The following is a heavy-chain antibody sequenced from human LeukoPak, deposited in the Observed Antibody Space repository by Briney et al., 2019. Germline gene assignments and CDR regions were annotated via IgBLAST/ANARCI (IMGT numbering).Heavy chain of an antibody. CDR3: ARDDAPGGGYLDY. Sequence: GGSLRLSCAASGFTFNNYAMSWVRQAAGKGLGWVSRVSGSGDSTSNADSVKGRFTISRDNSKNTLYLQMNSLRAEDTALYYCARDDAPGGGYLDYWGQGTLVTVSS. CDR1: GFTFNNYA. D-gene: IGHD2-8*01. V-gene: IGHV3-23*01. CDR2: VSGSGDST. J-gene: IGHJ4*02.